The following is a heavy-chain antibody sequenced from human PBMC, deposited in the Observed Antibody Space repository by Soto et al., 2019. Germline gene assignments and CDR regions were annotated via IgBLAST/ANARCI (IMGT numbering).Heavy chain of an antibody. CDR3: ARVAESSGYPLDY. V-gene: IGHV4-59*01. CDR1: GGSISTYY. J-gene: IGHJ4*02. Sequence: SETLSLTCTVSGGSISTYYWSWIRQPPGKGLEWIGYFYDGNTNYNPSLKSRVTISADTSKKKFYLKLSSVTAADTAMYYCARVAESSGYPLDYWGQEILVTVSS. CDR2: FYDGNT. D-gene: IGHD3-22*01.